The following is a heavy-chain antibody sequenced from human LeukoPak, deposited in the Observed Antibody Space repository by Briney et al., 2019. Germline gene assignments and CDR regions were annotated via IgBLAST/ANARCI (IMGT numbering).Heavy chain of an antibody. J-gene: IGHJ4*02. D-gene: IGHD3-10*01. Sequence: GGSLRLSCAASGFTFSSYAMTWVRQAPGKGLEWVSAISASGGSTYYADSVKGRFTISRDNSKNTLFLQMNSLRAEDTAVYYCAKDRGYGSGSYLFDYWGQGTLVTVSS. CDR3: AKDRGYGSGSYLFDY. CDR1: GFTFSSYA. CDR2: ISASGGST. V-gene: IGHV3-23*01.